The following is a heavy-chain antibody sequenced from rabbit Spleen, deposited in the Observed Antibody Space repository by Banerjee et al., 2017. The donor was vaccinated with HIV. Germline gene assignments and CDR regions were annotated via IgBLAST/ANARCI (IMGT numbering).Heavy chain of an antibody. V-gene: IGHV1S45*01. CDR3: ARHYACYGYGGAL. Sequence: QEQLVESGGGLVQPEGSLTLTCKASGFSFSDRDVMCWVRQAPGKGLQWIACIYATSSGTTSYASWAKGRFTISKTSSTTVTLQMTRLTAADTATYFCARHYACYGYGGALWGPGTLVTAS. D-gene: IGHD6-1*01. CDR2: IYATSSGTT. CDR1: GFSFSDRDV. J-gene: IGHJ4*01.